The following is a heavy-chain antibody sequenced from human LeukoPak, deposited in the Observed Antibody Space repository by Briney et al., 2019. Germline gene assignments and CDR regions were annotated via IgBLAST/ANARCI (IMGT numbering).Heavy chain of an antibody. Sequence: GSLRLSCAASGFTFSSYWMHWVRQAPGKGLVWVSHINSDGSSTTYADSVKGRFTISRDNAKNTLYLQMDSLRAEDTAVYYCTRGLYWNDYWGQGTLVTVSS. CDR2: INSDGSST. D-gene: IGHD1-1*01. J-gene: IGHJ4*02. CDR3: TRGLYWNDY. CDR1: GFTFSSYW. V-gene: IGHV3-74*01.